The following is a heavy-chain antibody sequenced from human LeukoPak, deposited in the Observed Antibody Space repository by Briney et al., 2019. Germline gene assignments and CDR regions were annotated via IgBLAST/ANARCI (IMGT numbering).Heavy chain of an antibody. CDR2: ITSSGDIK. Sequence: TGGSLRLSCATSGFTFTTYEMNWVRQAPGKGLEWVSYITSSGDIKTYADPVKGRFTMSRDDAKNSVYLQMSSLRPEDTAVYYCARDIYGDEDFDYWGQGTLVSVSS. CDR3: ARDIYGDEDFDY. V-gene: IGHV3-48*03. J-gene: IGHJ4*02. D-gene: IGHD3-10*01. CDR1: GFTFTTYE.